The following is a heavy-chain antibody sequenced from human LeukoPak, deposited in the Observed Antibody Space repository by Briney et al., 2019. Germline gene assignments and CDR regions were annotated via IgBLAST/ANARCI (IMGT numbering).Heavy chain of an antibody. CDR2: ISVDGRDK. Sequence: GGSLRLPCEASGFTFSSYAMHWVRRAPGKGLEWVAVISVDGRDKHHVDSVKGRFTISRDNSKSTLYLQMNSLRGDDTAVYFCARDVEGSAKYYFDYWGQGTLVTVSS. D-gene: IGHD2-15*01. CDR3: ARDVEGSAKYYFDY. J-gene: IGHJ4*02. V-gene: IGHV3-30*04. CDR1: GFTFSSYA.